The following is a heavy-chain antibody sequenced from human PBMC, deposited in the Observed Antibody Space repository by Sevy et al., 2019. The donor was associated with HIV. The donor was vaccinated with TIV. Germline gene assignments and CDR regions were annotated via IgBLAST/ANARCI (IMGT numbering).Heavy chain of an antibody. CDR3: AGDSGHYYDSSGYSDFDY. CDR1: GYTFTSYG. CDR2: ISAYNGNT. J-gene: IGHJ4*02. Sequence: ASVKVSCKASGYTFTSYGISWVRQAPGQGLEWMGWISAYNGNTNYAQKLQGRVTMTTDTSTSTAYMELRSLRSDDTAVYYCAGDSGHYYDSSGYSDFDYWGQGTLVTVSS. V-gene: IGHV1-18*01. D-gene: IGHD3-22*01.